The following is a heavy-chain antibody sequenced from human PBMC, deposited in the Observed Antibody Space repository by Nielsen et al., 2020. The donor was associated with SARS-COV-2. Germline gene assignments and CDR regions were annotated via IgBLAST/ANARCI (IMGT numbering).Heavy chain of an antibody. J-gene: IGHJ4*02. D-gene: IGHD3-16*01. CDR3: ATMDYDYVWESFDY. Sequence: ASVKVSCKASGYTFTSYAMNWVRQAPGQGLEWMGWINTNTGNPTYAQGFTGRFVFSLDTSVSTAYLQISSLKAEDTAVYYCATMDYDYVWESFDYWGQGTLVTVSS. V-gene: IGHV7-4-1*02. CDR1: GYTFTSYA. CDR2: INTNTGNP.